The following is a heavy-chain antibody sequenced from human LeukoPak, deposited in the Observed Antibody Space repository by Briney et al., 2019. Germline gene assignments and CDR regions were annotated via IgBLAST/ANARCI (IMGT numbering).Heavy chain of an antibody. Sequence: SQTLSLTCTVSGGSISSGSYYWSWIRQPAGKGLEWIGRIYTSGSTNYNPSRKSRVTISVYTSKNQFSLKLSSVTSADTAVYYCARGNGYYFDYWGQGTLVTVSS. CDR2: IYTSGST. J-gene: IGHJ4*02. CDR3: ARGNGYYFDY. V-gene: IGHV4-61*02. CDR1: GGSISSGSYY.